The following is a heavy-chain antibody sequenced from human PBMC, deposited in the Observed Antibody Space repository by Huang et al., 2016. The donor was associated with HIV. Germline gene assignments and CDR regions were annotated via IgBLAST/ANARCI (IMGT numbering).Heavy chain of an antibody. CDR2: VNPKSGAT. D-gene: IGHD3-10*01. CDR3: ARAVVRGLIIRFDP. Sequence: QVQLVQSGAEVKKPGASVKVSCRTSGYIFTDYYIPWVRQAPGQGLEGRGRVNPKSGATNQAQRVQGRLHMTTDTSTSAVYMELANLRSDDTAVYYCARAVVRGLIIRFDPWGQGTLVTVSS. V-gene: IGHV1-2*02. J-gene: IGHJ5*02. CDR1: GYIFTDYY.